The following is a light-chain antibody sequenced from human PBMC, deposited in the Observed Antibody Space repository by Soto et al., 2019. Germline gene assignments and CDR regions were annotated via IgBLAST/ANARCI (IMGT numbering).Light chain of an antibody. J-gene: IGKJ5*01. CDR2: GAS. CDR1: QSVSSN. CDR3: QQYNNWPPIT. V-gene: IGKV3-15*01. Sequence: ERVMTHSPATLSVSPGERATLSFSSSQSVSSNLAWYQQKPGQAPRLLIYGASTRATGIPARFSGSGSGTEFTLTISSLQSEDFAVYYCQQYNNWPPITFGQGTRLEIK.